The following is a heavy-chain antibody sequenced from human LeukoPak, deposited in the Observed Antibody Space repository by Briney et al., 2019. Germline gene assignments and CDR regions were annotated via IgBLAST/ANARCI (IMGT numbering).Heavy chain of an antibody. V-gene: IGHV3-23*01. D-gene: IGHD3-10*01. CDR3: AKGGVLYYYYGMDV. CDR1: GFTFSSCA. J-gene: IGHJ6*02. CDR2: ISGSGGST. Sequence: GGSLRLSCAASGFTFSSCAMSWVRQAPGKGLEWVSAISGSGGSTYYADSVKGRFTISRDNSKNTLYLQMNSLRAEDTAVYYCAKGGVLYYYYGMDVWGQGTTVTVSS.